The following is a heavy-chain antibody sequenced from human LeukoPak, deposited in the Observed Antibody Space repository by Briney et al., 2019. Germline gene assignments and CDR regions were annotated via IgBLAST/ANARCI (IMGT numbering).Heavy chain of an antibody. V-gene: IGHV4-39*01. J-gene: IGHJ4*02. D-gene: IGHD6-19*01. CDR1: GGSISSSSYY. Sequence: SSETLSLTCTVPGGSISSSSYYWGWIRQPPGKGLEWIGSIYYSGSTYYNPSLKSRVTISVDTSKNQFSLKLSSVTAADTAVYYCARRALIAVAGTRHFDYWGQGTLVTVSS. CDR2: IYYSGST. CDR3: ARRALIAVAGTRHFDY.